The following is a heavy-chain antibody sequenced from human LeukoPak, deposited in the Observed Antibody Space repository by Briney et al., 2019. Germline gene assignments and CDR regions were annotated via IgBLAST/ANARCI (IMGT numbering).Heavy chain of an antibody. J-gene: IGHJ4*02. D-gene: IGHD3-10*01. Sequence: SETLSLTCTVSGGSISSSSYYWGWIRQPPGKGLEWIGSIYYSGSTYYNPSLKSRVTISVDTSKKQFSLKLTSVTAADTAVYYCARVVGVSYGSGSRPVHFDYWGQGTLDTVSS. CDR2: IYYSGST. CDR3: ARVVGVSYGSGSRPVHFDY. V-gene: IGHV4-39*01. CDR1: GGSISSSSYY.